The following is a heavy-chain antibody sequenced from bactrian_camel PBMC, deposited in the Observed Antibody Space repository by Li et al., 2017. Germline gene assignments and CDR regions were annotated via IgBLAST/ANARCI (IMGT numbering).Heavy chain of an antibody. V-gene: IGHV3S26*01. CDR3: AADRFGCLRGRTALDSTTAFAY. Sequence: VQLVESGGGSVQAGGSLRLSCVVSSSGYCMSWFRQSPGKEREGVAAIDSDGYTSYADSVKGQFTISQDNAKNTVHLQMNSLEPEDTAMYYCAADRFGCLRGRTALDSTTAFAYWGQGTQVTVS. J-gene: IGHJ6*01. CDR1: SSGYC. CDR2: IDSDGYT. D-gene: IGHD3*01.